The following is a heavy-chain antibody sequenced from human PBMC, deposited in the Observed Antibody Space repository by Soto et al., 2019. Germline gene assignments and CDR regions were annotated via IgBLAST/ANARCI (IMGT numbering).Heavy chain of an antibody. CDR2: IYYSGST. V-gene: IGHV4-39*01. J-gene: IGHJ4*02. CDR3: ARHRMYSSWATTDPCCFDY. D-gene: IGHD6-13*01. Sequence: SETLSLTCTVSGGSISSSSYYWGWIRQPPGKGLEWIGSIYYSGSTYYNPSLKSRVTISVDTSKNQFSLKLSSVTAADTAVYYCARHRMYSSWATTDPCCFDYWGQGTLVTVSS. CDR1: GGSISSSSYY.